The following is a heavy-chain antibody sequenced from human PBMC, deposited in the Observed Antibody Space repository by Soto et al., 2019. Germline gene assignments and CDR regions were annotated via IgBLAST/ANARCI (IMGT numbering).Heavy chain of an antibody. Sequence: GGSLRLSCAASGFTFSNYGMHWVRQAPGKGLEWVAVIWYDGSNKYYADSVKGRFTISRDNSKNTLYLQMNSLRAEDTAVYYCARETYGYYYMDVWGKGTTVTVS. CDR2: IWYDGSNK. D-gene: IGHD2-21*01. CDR3: ARETYGYYYMDV. V-gene: IGHV3-33*01. J-gene: IGHJ6*03. CDR1: GFTFSNYG.